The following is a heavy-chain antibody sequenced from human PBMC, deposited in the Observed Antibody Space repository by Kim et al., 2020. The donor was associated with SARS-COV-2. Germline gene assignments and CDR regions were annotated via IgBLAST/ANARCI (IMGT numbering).Heavy chain of an antibody. D-gene: IGHD3-22*01. CDR1: GFTFSSYA. CDR2: ISGSGGST. V-gene: IGHV3-23*01. J-gene: IGHJ4*02. CDR3: AKTDDSSGFYGDAFDY. Sequence: GGSLRLSCAASGFTFSSYAMSWVRQAPGKGLEWVSAISGSGGSTYYADSVKGRFTISRDNSKNTLYLQMNSLRAEDTAVYYCAKTDDSSGFYGDAFDYWGKGTLVPVPS.